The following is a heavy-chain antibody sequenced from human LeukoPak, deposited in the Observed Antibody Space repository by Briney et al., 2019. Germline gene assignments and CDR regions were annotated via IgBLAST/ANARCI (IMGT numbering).Heavy chain of an antibody. CDR2: ISAYNGNS. V-gene: IGHV1-18*01. D-gene: IGHD2-2*01. Sequence: ASVRVSCKASGYTFTSYGISWVRQAPGQGLEWMGWISAYNGNSNYAQKFQGRVTMTTDTSTSTGYMELRSLRSDDTAVYYCARVHSYCSTTSCLDYWGQGTLVTVSS. J-gene: IGHJ4*02. CDR1: GYTFTSYG. CDR3: ARVHSYCSTTSCLDY.